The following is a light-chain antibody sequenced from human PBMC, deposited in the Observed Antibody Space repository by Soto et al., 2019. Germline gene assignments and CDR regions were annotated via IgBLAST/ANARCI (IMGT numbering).Light chain of an antibody. CDR1: SSDVGAYDF. CDR3: TSYTSSNTLYV. V-gene: IGLV2-14*01. CDR2: DVS. J-gene: IGLJ1*01. Sequence: QSVLTXPASVSGSPGESISISCTGTSSDVGAYDFVSWYQQHPDKAPKLMIYDVSNRPSGVSDRFSGSKSGNTASLTISGLLAEDEADYYCTSYTSSNTLYVFGTGTKVTVL.